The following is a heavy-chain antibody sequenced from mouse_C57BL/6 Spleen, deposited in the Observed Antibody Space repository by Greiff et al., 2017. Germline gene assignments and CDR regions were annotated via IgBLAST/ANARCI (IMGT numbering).Heavy chain of an antibody. CDR3: ARRITTVFAGAMDY. CDR1: GYTFTSYW. Sequence: QVQLQQPGAELVMPGASVKLSCKASGYTFTSYWMHWVKQRPGQGLEWIGEIDPSDSYTNYNQKFKGTYTLTVDKSSSTAYMQLSSLTSEDSAVYYCARRITTVFAGAMDYWGQGTSVTVSS. CDR2: IDPSDSYT. D-gene: IGHD1-1*01. V-gene: IGHV1-69*01. J-gene: IGHJ4*01.